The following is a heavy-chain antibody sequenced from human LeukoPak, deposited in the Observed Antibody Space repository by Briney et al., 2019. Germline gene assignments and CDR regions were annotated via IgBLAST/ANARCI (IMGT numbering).Heavy chain of an antibody. CDR3: ADGSSSGRFSMGEYFQH. J-gene: IGHJ1*01. Sequence: NPSETLSLTCAVYGGSFSGYYWSWIRQPPGKGLEWIGEINHSGSTNYNPSLKSRVTISVDTSKNQFSLKLSSVTAADTAVYYCADGSSSGRFSMGEYFQHWGQGTLVTVSS. CDR2: INHSGST. V-gene: IGHV4-34*01. D-gene: IGHD6-6*01. CDR1: GGSFSGYY.